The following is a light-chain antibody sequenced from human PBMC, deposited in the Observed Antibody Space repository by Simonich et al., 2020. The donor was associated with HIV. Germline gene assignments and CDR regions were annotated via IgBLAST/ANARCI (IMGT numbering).Light chain of an antibody. V-gene: IGLV3-9*01. Sequence: SYELTQPLSVSVALGQTARITCGVNDIGRKNVHWYPQKPGQAPVLVNYRDSNRPSGIPERFSGSNSGNTATLTISRAQAGDEADYYCQVWDSSTWVFGGGTKLTVL. CDR3: QVWDSSTWV. J-gene: IGLJ3*02. CDR2: RDS. CDR1: DIGRKN.